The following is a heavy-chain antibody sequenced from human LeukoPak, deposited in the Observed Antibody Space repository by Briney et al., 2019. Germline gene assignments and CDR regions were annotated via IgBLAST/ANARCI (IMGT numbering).Heavy chain of an antibody. CDR2: IYTSGST. CDR3: AREGEDLRFLEWLPRDGMDV. D-gene: IGHD3-3*01. CDR1: AGSISSYY. J-gene: IGHJ6*02. V-gene: IGHV4-4*07. Sequence: PSETLSLTCTASAGSISSYYWRWIRRPAGEGLEWIGRIYTSGSTNYNPSLKSQVTMSVDTSKNQFPLKLSSVTAADTAVYYCAREGEDLRFLEWLPRDGMDVWGQGTTVTVSS.